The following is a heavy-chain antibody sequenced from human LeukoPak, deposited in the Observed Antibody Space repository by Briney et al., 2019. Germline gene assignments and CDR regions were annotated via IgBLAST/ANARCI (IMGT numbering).Heavy chain of an antibody. CDR3: ARSSNYEDYYYYYGMDV. J-gene: IGHJ6*02. Sequence: GGSLRLSCAASGFTFSSYWMSWVRQAPGKGLEWVANIKQDGSEKYYVDSVKGRFTISRDNAKNSLYLQMNSLRAEDTAVYYCARSSNYEDYYYYYGMDVWGQGTTVTVSS. CDR2: IKQDGSEK. CDR1: GFTFSSYW. D-gene: IGHD4-11*01. V-gene: IGHV3-7*01.